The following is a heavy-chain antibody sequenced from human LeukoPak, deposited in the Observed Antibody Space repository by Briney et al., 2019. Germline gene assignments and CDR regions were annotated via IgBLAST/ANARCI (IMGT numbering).Heavy chain of an antibody. CDR2: IYSDNT. Sequence: PGGSLRLSCEASGSTVSSNSMSWVRQAPGKGLEWVSFIYSDNTHYSDSVKGRFTISRDNSKNTLYLQMNSLRAEDTAVSYCARRAGAYSHPYDYWGQGTLVTVSS. V-gene: IGHV3-53*01. CDR3: ARRAGAYSHPYDY. J-gene: IGHJ4*02. D-gene: IGHD4/OR15-4a*01. CDR1: GSTVSSNS.